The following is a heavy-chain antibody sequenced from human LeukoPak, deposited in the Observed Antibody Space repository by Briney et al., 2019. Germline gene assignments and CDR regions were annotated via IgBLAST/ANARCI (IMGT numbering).Heavy chain of an antibody. D-gene: IGHD4-17*01. V-gene: IGHV4-34*01. Sequence: SETLSLTCAVYGGSFSGYYWSWIRQPPGKGLEWIGEINHSGSTNYNPSLKSRVTISVDTSKNQFSLKLSSVTAADTAVYYCARGLFASYGDWGQGTLVTVSS. CDR1: GGSFSGYY. CDR2: INHSGST. CDR3: ARGLFASYGD. J-gene: IGHJ4*02.